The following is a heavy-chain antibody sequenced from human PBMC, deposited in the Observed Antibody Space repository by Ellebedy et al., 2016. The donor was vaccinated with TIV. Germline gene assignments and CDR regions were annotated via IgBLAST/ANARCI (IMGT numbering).Heavy chain of an antibody. CDR1: GFTFSRYA. J-gene: IGHJ4*02. D-gene: IGHD6-13*01. V-gene: IGHV3-30-3*01. CDR3: AREYSSSLPFDY. CDR2: ISFDGSNK. Sequence: GESLKISXSASGFTFSRYAIHWVRQAPGKGLEWVAVISFDGSNKYYADSVKGRFTISRDNSNNSLYLQMNSLRAEDTAVYYCAREYSSSLPFDYWGQGTLVTVSS.